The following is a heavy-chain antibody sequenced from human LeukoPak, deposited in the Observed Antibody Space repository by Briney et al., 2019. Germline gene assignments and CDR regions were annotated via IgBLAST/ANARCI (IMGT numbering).Heavy chain of an antibody. CDR2: INPSGDNT. CDR1: GYTFTGYY. J-gene: IGHJ5*02. D-gene: IGHD1-26*01. CDR3: ARDNSQGDSAWWFDP. V-gene: IGHV1-46*01. Sequence: ASVKVSCKASGYTFTGYYMHWVRQAPGQGLEWMGIINPSGDNTWYAQKFQGRVTMTRDMATSTDYMEVSSLKSEDTAVYYCARDNSQGDSAWWFDPWGQGTLVTVSS.